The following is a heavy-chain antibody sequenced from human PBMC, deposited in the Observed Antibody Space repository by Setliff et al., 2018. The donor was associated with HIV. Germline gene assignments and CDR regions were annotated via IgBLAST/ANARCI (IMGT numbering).Heavy chain of an antibody. CDR3: ATDYYDNGGTPALDY. D-gene: IGHD3-22*01. CDR1: GFTFISYG. Sequence: GGSLRLSCAVSGFTFISYGMYWVRQAPGKGLEWVAFIRYDGSYRYYVDSVKGRFTISRDNSKNTLYLQMNSLKTEDTAVYYCATDYYDNGGTPALDYRGQGTLVTVSS. CDR2: IRYDGSYR. V-gene: IGHV3-30*02. J-gene: IGHJ4*02.